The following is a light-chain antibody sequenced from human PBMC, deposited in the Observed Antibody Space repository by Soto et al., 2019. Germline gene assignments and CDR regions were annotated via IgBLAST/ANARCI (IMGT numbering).Light chain of an antibody. CDR3: CSYAGYSTLYV. J-gene: IGLJ1*01. V-gene: IGLV2-11*01. CDR1: GSDVGAYNY. Sequence: QSALTQPRSVSGSPGQSVTISCTGTGSDVGAYNYVSWYQQHPGKAPKLMIYDVNKRPSGVPDRFSGSKSGNTASLTVSGIQAEDEADYYCCSYAGYSTLYVFGTGTKLTVL. CDR2: DVN.